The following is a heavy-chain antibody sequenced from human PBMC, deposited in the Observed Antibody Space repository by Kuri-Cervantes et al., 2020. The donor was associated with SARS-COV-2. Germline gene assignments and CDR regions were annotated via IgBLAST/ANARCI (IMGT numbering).Heavy chain of an antibody. V-gene: IGHV4-39*02. Sequence: SETLSLTCTVSGGSISSTYYWGWVRQPPGKGLEWIGSIHYSGSTYYNPSLKSRVTMSVDTSKKKFSLKLSSVTAADTAVYYCARERHSSSWYNGWSDPWGQGTLVTVSS. CDR2: IHYSGST. CDR3: ARERHSSSWYNGWSDP. J-gene: IGHJ5*02. D-gene: IGHD6-13*01. CDR1: GGSISSTYY.